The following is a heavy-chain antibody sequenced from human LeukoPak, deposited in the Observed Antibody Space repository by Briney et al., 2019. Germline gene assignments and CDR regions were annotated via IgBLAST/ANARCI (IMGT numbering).Heavy chain of an antibody. D-gene: IGHD7-27*01. Sequence: GGSLRLSCAASGFAVSNHDMSWVRRAPGKGLEWVSVIYSAGSPFYADSVRGRFTVSRDNSKNILYLQMNSLRAEDTAVYYCARETASWAHFEYWGQGTLVTVSS. CDR2: IYSAGSP. CDR3: ARETASWAHFEY. CDR1: GFAVSNHD. J-gene: IGHJ4*02. V-gene: IGHV3-53*01.